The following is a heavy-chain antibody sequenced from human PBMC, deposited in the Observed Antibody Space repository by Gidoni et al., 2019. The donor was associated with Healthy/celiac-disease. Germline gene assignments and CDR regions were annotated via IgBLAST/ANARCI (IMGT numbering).Heavy chain of an antibody. Sequence: EVQLVESGGGLVKPGASLRLSCAASGLPFSSYSMNWVRQAPGKGVEWVSSISSSSSYIYYADSVKGRFTISRDNAKNSLYLQMNSLGAEDTAVYYCARDGATVKYGMDVWGQGTTVTVSS. D-gene: IGHD3-16*01. CDR1: GLPFSSYS. J-gene: IGHJ6*02. V-gene: IGHV3-21*01. CDR2: ISSSSSYI. CDR3: ARDGATVKYGMDV.